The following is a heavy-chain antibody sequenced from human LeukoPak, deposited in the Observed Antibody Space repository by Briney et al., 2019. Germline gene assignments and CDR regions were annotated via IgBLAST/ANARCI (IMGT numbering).Heavy chain of an antibody. J-gene: IGHJ4*02. CDR2: IYPGDSDT. Sequence: GESLKISCKGSGYSFTSYWIGWVRQMPGKGLEWMGIIYPGDSDTRYSPSFQGQVTISADKSISTAYLQWSSLKASDTAMYYCARPGLASTEYGAFDYWGQGTLVTVSS. CDR1: GYSFTSYW. CDR3: ARPGLASTEYGAFDY. D-gene: IGHD3-3*02. V-gene: IGHV5-51*01.